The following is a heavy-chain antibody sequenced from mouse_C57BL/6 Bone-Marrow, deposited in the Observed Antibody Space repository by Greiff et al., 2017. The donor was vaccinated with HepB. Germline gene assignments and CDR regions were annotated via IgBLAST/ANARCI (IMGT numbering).Heavy chain of an antibody. D-gene: IGHD2-5*01. CDR2: ISSGSSTI. Sequence: EVKVVESGGGLVKPGGSLKLSCAASGFTFSDYGMHWVRQAPEKGLEWVAYISSGSSTIYYADTVKGRFTISRDNAKNTLFLQMTSLRSEDTAMYYCARKSNYAYYAMDYWGQGTSVTVSS. CDR1: GFTFSDYG. V-gene: IGHV5-17*01. J-gene: IGHJ4*01. CDR3: ARKSNYAYYAMDY.